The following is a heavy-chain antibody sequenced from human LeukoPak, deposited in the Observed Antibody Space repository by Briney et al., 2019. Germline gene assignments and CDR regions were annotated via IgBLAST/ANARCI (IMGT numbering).Heavy chain of an antibody. V-gene: IGHV4-4*07. CDR1: GGSISSYY. J-gene: IGHJ6*03. Sequence: PSETLSLPCTVSGGSISSYYWSWIRQPAGKGLEWIGRIYTSGSTNYNPSLKSRVTMSVDTSKNQFSLKLSSVTAADTAVYYCARVVYSSSIAAQQKYYYYYYMDVWGKGTTVTVSS. D-gene: IGHD6-6*01. CDR2: IYTSGST. CDR3: ARVVYSSSIAAQQKYYYYYYMDV.